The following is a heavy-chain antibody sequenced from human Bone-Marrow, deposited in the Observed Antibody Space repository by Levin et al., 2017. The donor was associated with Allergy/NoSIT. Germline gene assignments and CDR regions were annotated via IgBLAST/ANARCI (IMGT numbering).Heavy chain of an antibody. Sequence: ASVKVSCKASGYTFTSYYMHWVRQAPGQGLEWMGIINPSGGSTSYAQKFQGRVTMTRDTSTSTVYMELSSLRSEDTAVYYCARGPGTAMVLWPFDYWGQGTLVTVSS. CDR2: INPSGGST. D-gene: IGHD5-18*01. J-gene: IGHJ4*02. V-gene: IGHV1-46*01. CDR3: ARGPGTAMVLWPFDY. CDR1: GYTFTSYY.